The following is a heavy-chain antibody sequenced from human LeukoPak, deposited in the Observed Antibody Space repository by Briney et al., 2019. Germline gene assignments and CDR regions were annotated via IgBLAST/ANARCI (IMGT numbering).Heavy chain of an antibody. D-gene: IGHD1-26*01. CDR3: ARVISWELLWVDSPYYYMDV. CDR2: ILWYGGST. J-gene: IGHJ6*03. V-gene: IGHV3-20*04. Sequence: AGGSMRLSCAAYGLTLDDYGVGWVRQAPGRGLGWVSGILWYGGSTGYADSVKGRFTISRDNAKNSLYLQMNSLRAEDTALYYCARVISWELLWVDSPYYYMDVWGKGTTVTVPS. CDR1: GLTLDDYG.